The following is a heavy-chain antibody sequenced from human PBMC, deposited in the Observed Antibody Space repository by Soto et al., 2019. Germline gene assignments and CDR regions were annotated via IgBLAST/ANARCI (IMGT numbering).Heavy chain of an antibody. D-gene: IGHD4-17*01. CDR3: ARDYGDYTDAFDI. CDR1: GGTFSSYT. V-gene: IGHV1-69*04. CDR2: IIPILGIA. Sequence: EASVKVSCKASGGTFSSYTISWVRQAPGQGLEWMGRIIPILGIANYAQKFQGRVTITADKSTSTAYMELSSLRSEDTAVYYCARDYGDYTDAFDIWGQGTMVTVSS. J-gene: IGHJ3*02.